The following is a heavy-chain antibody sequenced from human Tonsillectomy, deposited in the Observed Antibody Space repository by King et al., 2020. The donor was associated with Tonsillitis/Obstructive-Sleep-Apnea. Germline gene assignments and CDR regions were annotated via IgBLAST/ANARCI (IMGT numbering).Heavy chain of an antibody. CDR2: INSDGSNT. CDR3: ARDKEYSRGNNFDC. CDR1: GFTFSSYW. D-gene: IGHD6-6*01. J-gene: IGHJ4*02. V-gene: IGHV3-74*01. Sequence: VQLVESGGGLVQPGGSLRLSCAASGFTFSSYWMHWVRQAPGEGLVWVSRINSDGSNTTYADSVKGRFTISRDNAKNTLYLQMNSLRADDTAVYYCARDKEYSRGNNFDCWGQGTLVTVS.